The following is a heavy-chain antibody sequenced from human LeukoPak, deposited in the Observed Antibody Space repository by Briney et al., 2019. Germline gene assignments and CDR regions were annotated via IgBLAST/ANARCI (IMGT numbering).Heavy chain of an antibody. CDR2: ISSGGGST. CDR1: GFTLTSYA. Sequence: PGVSLRLSCAASGFTLTSYAMSWVRQAPGKGLEWVSGISSGGGSTYYADSVKGRFTISRDNSKNTLYLQMNSLRAEDTAVYYCAKAVRISSLGVDYWGQGTLVNVST. J-gene: IGHJ4*02. D-gene: IGHD3-16*01. CDR3: AKAVRISSLGVDY. V-gene: IGHV3-23*01.